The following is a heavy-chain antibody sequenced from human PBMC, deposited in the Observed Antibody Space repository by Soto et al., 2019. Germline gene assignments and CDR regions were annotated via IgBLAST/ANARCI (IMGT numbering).Heavy chain of an antibody. CDR1: GYSLTSYC. CDR3: ARRYSSSWYWFDP. D-gene: IGHD6-13*01. J-gene: IGHJ5*02. V-gene: IGHV5-51*01. Sequence: GESLKISCKGSGYSLTSYCIGWVRQMPWKGLEWMGIIYPCDSDTRYSPSFQGQVTISADKSISTAYLQWSSLKASDTAMYYCARRYSSSWYWFDPWGQGTMLTVSS. CDR2: IYPCDSDT.